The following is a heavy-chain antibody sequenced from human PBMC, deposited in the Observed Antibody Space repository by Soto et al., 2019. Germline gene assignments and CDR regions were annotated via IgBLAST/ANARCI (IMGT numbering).Heavy chain of an antibody. V-gene: IGHV3-33*01. D-gene: IGHD2-15*01. CDR1: GFTFSSYG. CDR3: ARAMIVVVAATPSYYYGMDV. Sequence: GGSLRLSCAASGFTFSSYGMHWVRQAPGKGLEWVAVIWYDGSNKYYADSVKGRFTISRDNSKNTLYLQMNSLRAEDTAVYYCARAMIVVVAATPSYYYGMDVWGQGTTVTVSS. CDR2: IWYDGSNK. J-gene: IGHJ6*02.